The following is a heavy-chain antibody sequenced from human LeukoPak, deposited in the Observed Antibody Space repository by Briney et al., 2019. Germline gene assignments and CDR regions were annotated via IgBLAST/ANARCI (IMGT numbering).Heavy chain of an antibody. V-gene: IGHV3-48*03. CDR3: ARGPEFSSGWYGGY. Sequence: GGSLRLSCAASGFTFSSYEMNWVRQAPGKGLEWVSYISSSGGTIYYADSVKGRFTISRDNAKNSLYLQMNSLRAEDTAVYYCARGPEFSSGWYGGYWGQGTLVIVSS. CDR2: ISSSGGTI. J-gene: IGHJ4*02. CDR1: GFTFSSYE. D-gene: IGHD6-19*01.